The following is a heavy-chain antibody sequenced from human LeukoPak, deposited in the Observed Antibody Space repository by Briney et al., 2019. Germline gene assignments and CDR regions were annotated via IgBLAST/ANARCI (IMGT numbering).Heavy chain of an antibody. Sequence: PSQTLSLTCTVSGGSISSVDYCWSWIRQPPGKGLEWIGYISYSGGTYYNPSLKSRVTLSVDTSKNQFSLKLSSVTAADTAVYYCAKDLSGKDAFDIWGQGTMVTVSS. CDR1: GGSISSVDYC. D-gene: IGHD3-3*01. CDR2: ISYSGGT. J-gene: IGHJ3*02. V-gene: IGHV4-30-4*01. CDR3: AKDLSGKDAFDI.